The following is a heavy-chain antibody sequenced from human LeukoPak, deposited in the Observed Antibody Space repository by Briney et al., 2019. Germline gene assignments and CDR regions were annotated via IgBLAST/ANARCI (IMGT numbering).Heavy chain of an antibody. CDR1: GFTFSSYG. CDR3: AKDSNGAFDI. CDR2: ISYDGSNK. Sequence: GGSLRLSCAASGFTFSSYGMHWVRQAPGKGLEWVAVISYDGSNKYYADSVKGRFTISRDNSKNTLYLQMNSLRAEDTAVYYCAKDSNGAFDIWGQGTMVTVSS. V-gene: IGHV3-30*18. J-gene: IGHJ3*02.